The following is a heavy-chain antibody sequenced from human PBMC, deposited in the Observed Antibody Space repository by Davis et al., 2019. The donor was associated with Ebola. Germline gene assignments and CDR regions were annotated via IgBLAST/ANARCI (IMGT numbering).Heavy chain of an antibody. J-gene: IGHJ6*02. CDR3: ARVYYYYYGMEV. Sequence: GESLKISCAASGFTVSSNYMSWVRQAPGKGLEWVSVIYSGGSTYYADSVKGRFTISRDNSKNTLYLQMNSMRAEDTAVYYCARVYYYYYGMEVWGQGPRSPSP. V-gene: IGHV3-53*01. CDR1: GFTVSSNY. CDR2: IYSGGST.